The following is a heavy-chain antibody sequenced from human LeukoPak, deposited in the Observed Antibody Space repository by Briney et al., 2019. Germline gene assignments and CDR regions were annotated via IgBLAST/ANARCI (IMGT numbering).Heavy chain of an antibody. CDR3: ARDQVIQLWLTYYFDY. CDR2: INPNSGGS. CDR1: GYTFTGYY. V-gene: IGHV1-2*02. J-gene: IGHJ4*02. Sequence: GASVKVSCKASGYTFTGYYMHWVRQAPGQGLEWIGWINPNSGGSNYAQKFQGRVTMTRDTSISTAYMELSRPRSDDTAVYYCARDQVIQLWLTYYFDYWGQGTLVTVSS. D-gene: IGHD5-18*01.